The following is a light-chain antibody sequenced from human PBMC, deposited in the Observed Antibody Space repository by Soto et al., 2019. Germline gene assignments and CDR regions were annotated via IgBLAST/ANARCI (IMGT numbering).Light chain of an antibody. Sequence: QSALTQPASVSGSPGQSITISCTGTSSDVGGYNYVSWYQQHPVKAPKLLIYDVSNRPSGVSNRFSGSKSGNTASLTFSGLQAEDEADYYCSSYTSSSTPYVFGTGPKVTV. CDR3: SSYTSSSTPYV. V-gene: IGLV2-14*01. CDR1: SSDVGGYNY. J-gene: IGLJ1*01. CDR2: DVS.